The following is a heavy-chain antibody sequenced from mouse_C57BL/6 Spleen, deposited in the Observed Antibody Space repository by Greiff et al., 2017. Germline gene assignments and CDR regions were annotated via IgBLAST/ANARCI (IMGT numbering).Heavy chain of an antibody. J-gene: IGHJ4*01. Sequence: QVQLQQSGAELVRPGASVTLSCKASGYTFTDYEMHWVQQTPVHGLEWIGAIDPETGGTAYNQKFKGKAILTADKSSSTAYMELRSLTSEDSAVYYCTDLAYYAMDYWGQGTSVTVSS. CDR2: IDPETGGT. V-gene: IGHV1-15*01. CDR1: GYTFTDYE. CDR3: TDLAYYAMDY.